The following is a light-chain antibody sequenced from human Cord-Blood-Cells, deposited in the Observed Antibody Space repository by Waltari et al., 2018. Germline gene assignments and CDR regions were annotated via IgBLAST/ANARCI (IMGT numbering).Light chain of an antibody. V-gene: IGKV3-20*01. CDR2: GAS. CDR1: QSVSSSY. J-gene: IGKJ1*01. CDR3: QQYGSSRT. Sequence: IVLTQSPGPMSLSPGERATLSCRASQSVSSSYLAWYQQKPGQAPRLLIYGASSSATGIPDRFSGSGSGTDFILTSSRLEPEDFAVYYCQQYGSSRTFGQGTKVEIK.